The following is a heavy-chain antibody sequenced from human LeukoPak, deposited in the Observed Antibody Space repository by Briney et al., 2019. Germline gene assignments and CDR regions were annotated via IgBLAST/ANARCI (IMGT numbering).Heavy chain of an antibody. CDR3: ARDHSSGWYGNMDV. D-gene: IGHD6-19*01. CDR1: GFTFTSYS. CDR2: ISSSSSYI. Sequence: PGGSLRLFCAPSGFTFTSYSMNWVRQATGKGLEWVSSISSSSSYIYYADPVKGRFTISRDHEKNSLYLQINRMRAEETAVYYCARDHSSGWYGNMDVWGKGTTVTVSS. J-gene: IGHJ6*03. V-gene: IGHV3-21*01.